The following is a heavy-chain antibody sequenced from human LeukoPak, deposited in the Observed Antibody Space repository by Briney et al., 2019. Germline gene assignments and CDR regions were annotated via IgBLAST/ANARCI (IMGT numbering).Heavy chain of an antibody. Sequence: PGRSLRLSCAASGFTFSSYGMHWVRQAPGKGLEWVAVISYDATNKYYADSVRGRFTISRDNSKNTLYLQMNSLRAEDTAVYYRAKVEWAAAAPYFDYWGQGTLVTVSS. CDR2: ISYDATNK. D-gene: IGHD6-13*01. J-gene: IGHJ4*02. CDR3: AKVEWAAAAPYFDY. CDR1: GFTFSSYG. V-gene: IGHV3-30*18.